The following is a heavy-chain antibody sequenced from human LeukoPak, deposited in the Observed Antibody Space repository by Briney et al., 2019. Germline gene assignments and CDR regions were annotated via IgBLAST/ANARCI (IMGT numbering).Heavy chain of an antibody. CDR1: GFTFSSYG. CDR3: ARERSEVAPTGVLDY. D-gene: IGHD7-27*01. Sequence: PGGSLRLSCAASGFTFSSYGMHWVRQAPGKGLEWVAVISYDGSNKYYADSVKGRFTISRDNSKNTLYLQMNSLRAEDTAVYYCARERSEVAPTGVLDYWGQGTLVTVSA. J-gene: IGHJ4*02. CDR2: ISYDGSNK. V-gene: IGHV3-30*03.